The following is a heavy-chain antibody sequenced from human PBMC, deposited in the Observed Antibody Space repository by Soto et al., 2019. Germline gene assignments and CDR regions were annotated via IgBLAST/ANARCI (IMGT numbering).Heavy chain of an antibody. CDR2: ISGSGGST. V-gene: IGHV3-23*01. CDR1: GVTFSSYA. D-gene: IGHD2-15*01. CDR3: AIAQAESGGTDYYYYYMDV. Sequence: EVQLLESGGGLVQPGGSLRLSCAASGVTFSSYAMSWVRQAPGKGLEWVSAISGSGGSTYYADSVKGRFTISRDNSKNTLYLQMNSLRAEDTAVYYCAIAQAESGGTDYYYYYMDVWGKGTTATVSS. J-gene: IGHJ6*03.